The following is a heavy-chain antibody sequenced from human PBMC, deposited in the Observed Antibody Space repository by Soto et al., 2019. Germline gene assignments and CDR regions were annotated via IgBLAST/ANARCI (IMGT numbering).Heavy chain of an antibody. V-gene: IGHV3-7*01. CDR1: GYTFSRYW. Sequence: EVQLVESGGGLVQPGGSLKLSCAASGYTFSRYWMSWVRQAPGTGLEWVASIKQDGSEKYYVESLKGRFTISRDNAKSSLYLQMNNLRVEDTAVCYCTKERPGGSFDSWGQGILVTVSS. CDR3: TKERPGGSFDS. J-gene: IGHJ4*02. D-gene: IGHD2-15*01. CDR2: IKQDGSEK.